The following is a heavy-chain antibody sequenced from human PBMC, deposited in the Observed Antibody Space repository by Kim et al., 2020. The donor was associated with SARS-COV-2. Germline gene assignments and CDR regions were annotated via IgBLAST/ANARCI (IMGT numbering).Heavy chain of an antibody. CDR2: INTNTGNP. CDR3: ARDFATGGTGSYYILSYYYYYGMDV. J-gene: IGHJ6*02. D-gene: IGHD3-10*01. V-gene: IGHV7-4-1*02. CDR1: GYTFTSYA. Sequence: ASVKVSCKASGYTFTSYAMNWVRQAPGQGLEWMGWINTNTGNPTYAQGFTGRFVFSLDTSVSTAYLQISSLKAEDTAVYYCARDFATGGTGSYYILSYYYYYGMDVWGQGTTVTVSS.